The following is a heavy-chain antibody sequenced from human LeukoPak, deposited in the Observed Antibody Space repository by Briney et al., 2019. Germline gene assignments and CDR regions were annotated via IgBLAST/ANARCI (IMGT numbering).Heavy chain of an antibody. V-gene: IGHV4-30-4*01. D-gene: IGHD2-21*02. Sequence: SETLSLTCTVSGGSTSSNDYYWSWIRQPPGKGLEWIAYIYYSGTTYYNPSLKSRVSISVDTSKNQFSLKLNSVTAADTAVYYCARHICGGDCYNFDIWGQGTMVTVSS. CDR2: IYYSGTT. J-gene: IGHJ3*02. CDR1: GGSTSSNDYY. CDR3: ARHICGGDCYNFDI.